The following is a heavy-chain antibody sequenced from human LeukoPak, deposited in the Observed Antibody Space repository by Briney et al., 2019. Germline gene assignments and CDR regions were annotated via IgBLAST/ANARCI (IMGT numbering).Heavy chain of an antibody. Sequence: PSETLSLTCTVSGGSVSSGSYYWSWIRQPPEKGLEWIGYIYYSASTNYNPSLKSRVTISVDTSNNQFSLKLSSVTAADTAVYYCARVSAVAGTAYLSMLEDYFDYWGQGTLVTVSS. CDR1: GGSVSSGSYY. D-gene: IGHD6-19*01. CDR3: ARVSAVAGTAYLSMLEDYFDY. V-gene: IGHV4-61*01. J-gene: IGHJ4*02. CDR2: IYYSAST.